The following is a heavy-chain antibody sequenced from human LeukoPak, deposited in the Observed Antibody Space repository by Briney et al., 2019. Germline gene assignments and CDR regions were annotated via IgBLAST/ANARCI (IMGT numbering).Heavy chain of an antibody. D-gene: IGHD3-22*01. CDR1: GGSISGYF. J-gene: IGHJ4*02. CDR2: IYYSGST. Sequence: SETLSLTCTVSGGSISGYFWTWIRQPPGKGLEWIGYIYYSGSTKYNPSLKSRVTISVDTSKNQFSLKLSSVTAADTAVYYCARLASSGYYSDYFDYWGQGTLVTVSS. CDR3: ARLASSGYYSDYFDY. V-gene: IGHV4-59*01.